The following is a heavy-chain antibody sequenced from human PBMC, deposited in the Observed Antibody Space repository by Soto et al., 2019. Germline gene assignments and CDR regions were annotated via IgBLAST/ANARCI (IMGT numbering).Heavy chain of an antibody. Sequence: GGSLRLSCAASGFMFSTYLMSWVRQAPGKGLEWVANIKQDGNEKFYVDSVKGRFTISRDNAKKSLYLQMNSLRADDTAVYYCVGALTYEVPYYYYGMDVWGQGTTVTVSS. CDR1: GFMFSTYL. D-gene: IGHD3-16*01. CDR2: IKQDGNEK. CDR3: VGALTYEVPYYYYGMDV. V-gene: IGHV3-7*01. J-gene: IGHJ6*02.